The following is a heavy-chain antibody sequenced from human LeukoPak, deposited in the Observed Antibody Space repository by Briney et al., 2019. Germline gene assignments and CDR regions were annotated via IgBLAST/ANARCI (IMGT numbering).Heavy chain of an antibody. Sequence: SQTLSLTCTVSGGSISSGGYYWSWIRQHPGKGLEWIGYIYYSGSTYYNPSLKSRVTISVDTSTNQFSLKLSSVTAADTAVYYCAREEKNYDPVGWFDPWGQGTLVTVSS. V-gene: IGHV4-31*03. CDR1: GGSISSGGYY. J-gene: IGHJ5*02. D-gene: IGHD3-3*01. CDR2: IYYSGST. CDR3: AREEKNYDPVGWFDP.